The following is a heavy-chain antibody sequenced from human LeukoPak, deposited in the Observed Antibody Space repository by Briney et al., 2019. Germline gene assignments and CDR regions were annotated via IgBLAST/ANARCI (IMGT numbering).Heavy chain of an antibody. CDR3: ARWGSGSRHFDY. Sequence: SETLSLTCTVSGGSISSYYWSWIRQSPGKGLVWIGYIHYSGNTNYNPSLKSRVTISVDTSKNQFSLKLSSVTAADTAVYYCARWGSGSRHFDYWGQGTLVTVSS. CDR2: IHYSGNT. J-gene: IGHJ4*02. V-gene: IGHV4-59*01. CDR1: GGSISSYY. D-gene: IGHD3-10*01.